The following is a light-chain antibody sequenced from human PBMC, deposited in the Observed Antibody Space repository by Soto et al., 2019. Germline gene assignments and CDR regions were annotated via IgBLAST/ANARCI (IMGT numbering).Light chain of an antibody. V-gene: IGKV1-9*01. Sequence: DIQMTQSPSSLSGSVGERVTITCRASQTISSWLAWYQQKPGKAPKLLIYAASTLRSGVPSRFSGSGSGTEFTLTISSLQPEDFATYSCQQLNNYPFTFGPGTKVDI. CDR1: QTISSW. CDR3: QQLNNYPFT. J-gene: IGKJ3*01. CDR2: AAS.